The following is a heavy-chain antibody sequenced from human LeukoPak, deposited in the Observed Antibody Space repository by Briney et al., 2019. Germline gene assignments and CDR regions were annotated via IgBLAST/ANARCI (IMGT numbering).Heavy chain of an antibody. D-gene: IGHD6-13*01. V-gene: IGHV4-59*01. CDR3: ASTYSSSWYWFDP. CDR1: GGSISSYY. J-gene: IGHJ5*02. Sequence: SETLSLTCTVSGGSISSYYWSWIRQPPGKGLEWIGYIYYSGRTNYNPSLKSRVTISVDTSKNQFSLKLSSVTAADTAVYYCASTYSSSWYWFDPWGQGTLVTVSS. CDR2: IYYSGRT.